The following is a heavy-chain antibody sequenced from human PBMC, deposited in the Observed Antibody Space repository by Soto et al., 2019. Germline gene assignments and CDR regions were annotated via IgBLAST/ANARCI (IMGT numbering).Heavy chain of an antibody. J-gene: IGHJ4*02. CDR3: ARDGVHLLPAMVRGVIIGDY. D-gene: IGHD3-10*01. Sequence: VASVKVSCKVSGYTFTSYGISWVRQAPGQGLEWMGWISAYNGNTNYAQKLQGRVTMTTDTSTSTAYMELRSLRSDDTAVYYCARDGVHLLPAMVRGVIIGDYWGKGTLVTVSS. V-gene: IGHV1-18*04. CDR2: ISAYNGNT. CDR1: GYTFTSYG.